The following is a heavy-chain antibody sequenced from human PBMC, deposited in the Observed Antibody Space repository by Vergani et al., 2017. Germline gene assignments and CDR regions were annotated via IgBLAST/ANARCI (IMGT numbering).Heavy chain of an antibody. CDR2: IYPGDSDT. J-gene: IGHJ1*01. CDR3: ARLAGYCTNGVCYTEYFQH. Sequence: EVQLVQSGAEVKKPGESLKISCKGSGYSFTSYWIGWVRQMPGKGLEWMGIIYPGDSDTRYSPSFQGQVTNSADKSISTAYLQWSSLKASYTAMYYCARLAGYCTNGVCYTEYFQHWGQGTLVTVSS. CDR1: GYSFTSYW. V-gene: IGHV5-51*01. D-gene: IGHD2-8*01.